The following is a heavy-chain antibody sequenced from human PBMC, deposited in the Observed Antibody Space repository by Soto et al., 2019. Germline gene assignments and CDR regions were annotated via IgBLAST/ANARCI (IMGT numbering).Heavy chain of an antibody. D-gene: IGHD4-17*01. Sequence: GGSLRLSCAASGFTFSSYGMHWVRQAPGKGLEWVAVIWYDGSNKYYADSVKGRFTISRDNSKNTLYLQMNSLRAEDTAVYYCARERATVVSRELDYWGQGTLVTVSS. V-gene: IGHV3-33*01. J-gene: IGHJ4*02. CDR3: ARERATVVSRELDY. CDR1: GFTFSSYG. CDR2: IWYDGSNK.